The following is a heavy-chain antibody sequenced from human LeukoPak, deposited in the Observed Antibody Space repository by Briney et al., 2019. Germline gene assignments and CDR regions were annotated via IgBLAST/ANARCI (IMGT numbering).Heavy chain of an antibody. CDR3: ARSPNYKGYFDY. V-gene: IGHV3-48*03. CDR2: ISSFSSTI. D-gene: IGHD3-10*01. CDR1: GFTFSSYE. J-gene: IGHJ4*02. Sequence: GGSLRLSCAASGFTFSSYEMNWVRQAPGKGLEWVSYISSFSSTIYYADSVMGRFTTSRDNAKNSLYLQMNSLRAEDTAVYYCARSPNYKGYFDYWAREPWSPSPQ.